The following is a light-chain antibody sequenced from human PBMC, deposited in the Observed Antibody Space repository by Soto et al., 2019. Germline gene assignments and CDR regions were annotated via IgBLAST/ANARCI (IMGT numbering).Light chain of an antibody. CDR2: AAS. V-gene: IGKV1-6*01. Sequence: IQCTHAPSSLSASVLDRVTITCLASQGISSYLAWYQQKPGKAPKLLIYAASTLQSGVPSRFGGSGSGTDFTLTISSLQPEDFATYYCLQDYNFPWTFGQGTKVDI. J-gene: IGKJ1*01. CDR1: QGISSY. CDR3: LQDYNFPWT.